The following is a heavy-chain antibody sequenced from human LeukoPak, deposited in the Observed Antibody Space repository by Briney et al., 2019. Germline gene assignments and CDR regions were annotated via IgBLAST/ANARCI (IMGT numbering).Heavy chain of an antibody. CDR3: VRHDSYIPF. Sequence: GGSLTLSCAASGFTFKNYAMSWVRQTPGMGLEWVSAISDNDGSTYYTDSVKGRFAISRDNSKDTVYLQMNNLRAADTALYFCVRHDSYIPFWGQGSLVTVSS. V-gene: IGHV3-23*01. J-gene: IGHJ1*01. D-gene: IGHD5-18*01. CDR1: GFTFKNYA. CDR2: ISDNDGST.